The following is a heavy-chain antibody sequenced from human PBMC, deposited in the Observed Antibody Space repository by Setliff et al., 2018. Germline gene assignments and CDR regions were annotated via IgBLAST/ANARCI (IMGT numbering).Heavy chain of an antibody. D-gene: IGHD5-18*01. J-gene: IGHJ4*02. V-gene: IGHV4-34*01. CDR3: ARGRIQLWKYYFDY. CDR1: GGSFSGYY. Sequence: PSETLSLTCAVYGGSFSGYYWSWIRQPPGKGLEWIGEINHSGSTNYNPSLKSRVTISVDTSKNQFSLKLSSVTAADTAVYYCARGRIQLWKYYFDYWGPGTLVTVSS. CDR2: INHSGST.